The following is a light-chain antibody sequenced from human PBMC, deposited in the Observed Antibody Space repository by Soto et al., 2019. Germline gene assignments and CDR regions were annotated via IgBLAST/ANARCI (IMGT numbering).Light chain of an antibody. V-gene: IGKV1-5*01. CDR1: QSIGRW. CDR3: QQYYSFSST. Sequence: GDRVTITCRASQSIGRWLSWYQQKPGKAPKLLIYYASSLESGVPSRFSGSGSGTEFTLTISSLQPDDFETYYCQQYYSFSSTFGQGTRLEIK. CDR2: YAS. J-gene: IGKJ5*01.